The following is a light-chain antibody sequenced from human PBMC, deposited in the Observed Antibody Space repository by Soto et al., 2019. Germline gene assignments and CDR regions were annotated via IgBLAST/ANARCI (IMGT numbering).Light chain of an antibody. Sequence: QSVLTQPPSVSGAPGQRVTISCTGSSSNIGAGYDVHWYQQLPETAPKLLMYANSNRPSGVPDRFSGSKSGTSASLAITGLQAEDEADFYCQSYDSSLSAWVFGAGTKLTVL. CDR2: ANS. CDR1: SSNIGAGYD. CDR3: QSYDSSLSAWV. J-gene: IGLJ3*02. V-gene: IGLV1-40*01.